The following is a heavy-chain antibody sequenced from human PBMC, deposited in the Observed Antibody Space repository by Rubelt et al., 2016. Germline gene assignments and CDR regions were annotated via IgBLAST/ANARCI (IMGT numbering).Heavy chain of an antibody. D-gene: IGHD3-22*01. CDR3: ARGELIVVAHDAFDI. CDR1: GGSFSGYY. CDR2: INHSGST. J-gene: IGHJ3*02. Sequence: QVQLQQWGAGLLKPSETLSLTCAVYGGSFSGYYWSWIRQPPGKGLEWIGEINHSGSTNYNPSLKSRVTISVDASKNQFSLNLSSVPAAYTAVYYCARGELIVVAHDAFDIWGQGTMVTVSS. V-gene: IGHV4-34*01.